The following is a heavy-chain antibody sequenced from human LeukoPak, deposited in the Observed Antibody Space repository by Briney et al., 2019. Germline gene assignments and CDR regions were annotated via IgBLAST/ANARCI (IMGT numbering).Heavy chain of an antibody. D-gene: IGHD2-2*01. V-gene: IGHV3-21*01. J-gene: IGHJ4*02. CDR2: ITSSSRYI. CDR3: ARETDSTIFDY. CDR1: GFTFSTYN. Sequence: PGGSLRLSCTVSGFTFSTYNMNWIRQAPGKGLEWVSSITSSSRYIYYADSVRGRFTISRDSAKSSLYLQMNSLRAEDTAVYYCARETDSTIFDYWGQGTLVTVSS.